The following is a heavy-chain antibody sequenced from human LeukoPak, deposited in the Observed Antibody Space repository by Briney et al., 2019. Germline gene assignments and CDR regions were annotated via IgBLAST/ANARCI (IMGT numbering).Heavy chain of an antibody. CDR2: IKSKTDGGTT. Sequence: GGSLRLSCAASGFTFSDAWMSWVGQAPGRGLEWVGRIKSKTDGGTTDYAAPVKGRFTISRDDSKNTLFLQINSLKSEDTAVYYCTTDGLSFEAYWGQGTLVTVSS. V-gene: IGHV3-15*01. CDR3: TTDGLSFEAY. CDR1: GFTFSDAW. J-gene: IGHJ4*02. D-gene: IGHD2/OR15-2a*01.